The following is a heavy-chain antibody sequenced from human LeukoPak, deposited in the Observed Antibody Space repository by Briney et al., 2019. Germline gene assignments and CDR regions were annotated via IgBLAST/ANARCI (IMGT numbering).Heavy chain of an antibody. CDR3: AKDVKWELLRYFDY. V-gene: IGHV3-21*04. CDR2: ISSSSSYI. D-gene: IGHD1-26*01. Sequence: TGGSLRLSCAASGFTFSSYSMNWVRQAPGKGLEWVSSISSSSSYIYYADSVKGRFTISRDNAKNSLYLQMNSLRAEDTALYYCAKDVKWELLRYFDYWGQGTLVTVSS. CDR1: GFTFSSYS. J-gene: IGHJ4*02.